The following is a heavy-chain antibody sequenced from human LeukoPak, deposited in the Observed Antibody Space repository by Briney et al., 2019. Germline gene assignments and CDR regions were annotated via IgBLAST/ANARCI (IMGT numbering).Heavy chain of an antibody. CDR2: INPNSGGT. Sequence: ASVKVSCKASGYTFTSYYMHWVRQAPGQGLEWMGWINPNSGGTNYAQKFQGRVTMTRDTSISTAYMELSRLRSDDTAVYYCARDHGGYCSSTSCELFDPWGQGTLVTVSS. CDR1: GYTFTSYY. V-gene: IGHV1-2*02. D-gene: IGHD2-2*01. J-gene: IGHJ5*02. CDR3: ARDHGGYCSSTSCELFDP.